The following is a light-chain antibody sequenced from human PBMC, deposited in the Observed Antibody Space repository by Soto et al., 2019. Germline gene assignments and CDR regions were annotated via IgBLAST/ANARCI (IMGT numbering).Light chain of an antibody. Sequence: EIVLTQSPGTLSLSTGERATLSCRASQSVSSSYLAWYQQKPGQAPRLLIYGASSRATGIPDRFSGSGSGTDFTLTISRLEPEDFAVYYCQQYETFGQGTKVEIK. CDR3: QQYET. V-gene: IGKV3-20*01. CDR1: QSVSSSY. CDR2: GAS. J-gene: IGKJ1*01.